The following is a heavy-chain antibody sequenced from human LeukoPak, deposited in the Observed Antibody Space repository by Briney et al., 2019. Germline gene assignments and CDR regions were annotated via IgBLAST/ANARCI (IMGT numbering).Heavy chain of an antibody. D-gene: IGHD4-17*01. CDR3: TNAGAVTSYYYGMDV. CDR1: GYTFTNYA. Sequence: GASVKVSCKASGYTFTNYAMNWVRQAPGQGLEWMGWINTDTGSPTYAQGFTGRFVFSLDTSASTAYLQISGLKADDTAVYYCTNAGAVTSYYYGMDVWGQGTTVTVSS. CDR2: INTDTGSP. J-gene: IGHJ6*02. V-gene: IGHV7-4-1*02.